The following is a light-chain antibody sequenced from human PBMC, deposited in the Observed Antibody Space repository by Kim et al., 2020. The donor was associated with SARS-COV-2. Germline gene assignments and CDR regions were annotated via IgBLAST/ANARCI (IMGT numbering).Light chain of an antibody. CDR3: QHYDNYSQT. CDR1: QRISNS. Sequence: ASVGARVTITCRASQRISNSLAWYQRRPGKAPTLLIYEASSLESGVPSRFSGTGSGTEFTLTISSLQPDDFATYYCQHYDNYSQTFGPGTKVDIK. J-gene: IGKJ1*01. V-gene: IGKV1-5*01. CDR2: EAS.